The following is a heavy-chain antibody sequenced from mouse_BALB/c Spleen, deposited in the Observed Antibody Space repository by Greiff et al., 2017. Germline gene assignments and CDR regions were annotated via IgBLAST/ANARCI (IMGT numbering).Heavy chain of an antibody. CDR2: ISSGGSYT. J-gene: IGHJ3*01. D-gene: IGHD1-1*01. Sequence: EVKLVESGGGLVKPGGSLKLSCAASGFTFSSYAMSWVRQSPEKRLEWVAEISSGGSYTYYPDTVTGRFTISRDNAKNTLYLEMSSLRSEDTAMYYCARAYYYGSSSFAYWGQGTLVTVSA. CDR1: GFTFSSYA. V-gene: IGHV5-9-4*01. CDR3: ARAYYYGSSSFAY.